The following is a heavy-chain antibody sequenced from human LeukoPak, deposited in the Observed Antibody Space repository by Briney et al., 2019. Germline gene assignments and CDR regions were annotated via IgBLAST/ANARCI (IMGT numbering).Heavy chain of an antibody. Sequence: GGSLRLSCAAYGLTFNKYWMHWVRQAPGKGLVWVTHINTDGSSTTYADSVKGRFTISRDNAKNTVYLHMNSLRVEDTAVYYCTRNPDGLNWFDPWGQGTPVTVSS. D-gene: IGHD1-14*01. V-gene: IGHV3-74*01. J-gene: IGHJ5*02. CDR3: TRNPDGLNWFDP. CDR1: GLTFNKYW. CDR2: INTDGSST.